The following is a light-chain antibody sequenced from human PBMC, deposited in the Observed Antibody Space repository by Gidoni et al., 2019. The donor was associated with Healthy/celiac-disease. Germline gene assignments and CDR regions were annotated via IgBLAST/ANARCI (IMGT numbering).Light chain of an antibody. Sequence: DIQMTQSPSTLSASVGDRVTITCRASQSISSWLAWYQQKPGKAPKLLIYDASSLESGVPSRFSGSGSGTEFTLTISSLQPDDFATYYCQQYKSYSQLFTFGPGTKVDIK. J-gene: IGKJ3*01. V-gene: IGKV1-5*01. CDR2: DAS. CDR3: QQYKSYSQLFT. CDR1: QSISSW.